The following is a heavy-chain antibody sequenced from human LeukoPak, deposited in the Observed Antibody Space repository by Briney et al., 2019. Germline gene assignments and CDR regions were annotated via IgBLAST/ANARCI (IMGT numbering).Heavy chain of an antibody. CDR1: GFTFSDYN. V-gene: IGHV3-11*01. Sequence: GALRLSCAASGFTFSDYNMRWIRQAPGKGLEWVSSISRSGSTKYYADSVKGRFTISRDNAKNSLFLQMNSLRAEDTAVYYCARVLRYCSGGNYYSGGLGYMDVWGKGTTVTISS. D-gene: IGHD2-15*01. CDR2: ISRSGSTK. J-gene: IGHJ6*03. CDR3: ARVLRYCSGGNYYSGGLGYMDV.